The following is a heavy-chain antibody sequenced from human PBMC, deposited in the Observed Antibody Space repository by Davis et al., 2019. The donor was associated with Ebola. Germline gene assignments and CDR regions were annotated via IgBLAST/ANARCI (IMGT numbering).Heavy chain of an antibody. CDR3: ARGGFDY. Sequence: GESLKISCAASGFTFNTCWMTWVRQAPGKGLEWVSYISSSSSSIHYEDSVKGRFTISRVNAKNSLYMQMNSLRDEDRAVYYWARGGFDYWGQGTLVTVSS. CDR2: ISSSSSSI. V-gene: IGHV3-48*02. J-gene: IGHJ4*02. CDR1: GFTFNTCW.